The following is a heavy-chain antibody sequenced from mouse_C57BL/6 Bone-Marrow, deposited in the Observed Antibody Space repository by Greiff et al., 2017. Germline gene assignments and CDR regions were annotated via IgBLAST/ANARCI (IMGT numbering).Heavy chain of an antibody. D-gene: IGHD1-1*01. CDR3: ARGVYYYEDY. Sequence: QVQLQQPGAELVKPGASVKLSCKASGYTFTSYWLTWVKQRPGQGLEWIGDIYPGSGSTNYNEKFKSKATMTVDTSSSTAYMQLSSLTSEDSAVYYCARGVYYYEDYWGQGTTLTVSS. CDR2: IYPGSGST. CDR1: GYTFTSYW. J-gene: IGHJ2*01. V-gene: IGHV1-55*01.